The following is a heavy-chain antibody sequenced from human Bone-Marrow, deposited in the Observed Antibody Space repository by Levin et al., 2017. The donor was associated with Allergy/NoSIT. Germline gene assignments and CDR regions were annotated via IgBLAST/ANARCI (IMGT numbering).Heavy chain of an antibody. CDR1: GFTFTSYW. Sequence: ASVKVSCAASGFTFTSYWINWLRQAPGKGLEWVANMKQDGTEKYYADSVKGRFTISRDNAKNSLYLQMNSLRAEDTAVYYCARARPVGYFYESTGYFDNWGPGTLVTVSS. CDR3: ARARPVGYFYESTGYFDN. D-gene: IGHD3-22*01. V-gene: IGHV3-7*01. J-gene: IGHJ4*02. CDR2: MKQDGTEK.